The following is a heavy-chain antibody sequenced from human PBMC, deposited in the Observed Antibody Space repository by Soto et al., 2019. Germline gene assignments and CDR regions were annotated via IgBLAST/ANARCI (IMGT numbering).Heavy chain of an antibody. CDR1: GGTFSSYA. CDR3: ARTYCSGGSCYSYPPYYYYYGMDV. V-gene: IGHV1-69*13. CDR2: IIPIFGTA. D-gene: IGHD2-15*01. Sequence: SVTVSCKASGGTFSSYAISWVRQAPGQGLEWMGGIIPIFGTANYAQKFQGRVTITADESTSTAYMELSSLRSEDTAVYYCARTYCSGGSCYSYPPYYYYYGMDVWGQGTTVTVSS. J-gene: IGHJ6*02.